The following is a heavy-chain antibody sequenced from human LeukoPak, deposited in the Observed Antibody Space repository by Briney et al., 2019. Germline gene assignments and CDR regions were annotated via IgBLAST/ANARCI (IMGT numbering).Heavy chain of an antibody. CDR3: ATLYAGSTDY. D-gene: IGHD2-8*01. V-gene: IGHV3-21*06. J-gene: IGHJ4*02. CDR2: ISSSSSYI. CDR1: GFTFSSYS. Sequence: GGSLRLSCAASGFTFSSYSMNWVRQAPGKGLEWVSSISSSSSYIYYADSVKGRFTISRDNAKNTLYLQMNSLRAEGTAVYYCATLYAGSTDYWGRGTLVTVSS.